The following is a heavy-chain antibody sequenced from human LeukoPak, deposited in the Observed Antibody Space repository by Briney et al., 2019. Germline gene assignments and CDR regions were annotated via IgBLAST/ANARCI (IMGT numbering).Heavy chain of an antibody. CDR1: GYSISSGYY. CDR3: ARADDYVWGSYRYFDY. J-gene: IGHJ4*02. CDR2: IYHSGST. V-gene: IGHV4-38-2*01. D-gene: IGHD3-16*02. Sequence: SETLSLTCAVSGYSISSGYYWGWIRQPPGKGLEWFGGIYHSGSTYYNPSLKSRVTISVDTSKNQFSLKLSSVTAADTAVYYCARADDYVWGSYRYFDYWGQGTLVTVSS.